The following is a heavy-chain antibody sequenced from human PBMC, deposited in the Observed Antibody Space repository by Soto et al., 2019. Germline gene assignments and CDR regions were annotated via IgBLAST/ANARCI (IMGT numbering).Heavy chain of an antibody. CDR1: GYTFTSYG. V-gene: IGHV1-18*04. J-gene: IGHJ6*02. CDR3: AISNPYCSSTSCYPRPLGDMDV. D-gene: IGHD2-2*01. Sequence: ASVKVSCRASGYTFTSYGSSWVRQAPGRGLEWMGWISAYNGNTNYAQKLQGRVTMTTDTSTSTAYMELRSLRSDDTAVYYCAISNPYCSSTSCYPRPLGDMDVLGQGTTIAFSS. CDR2: ISAYNGNT.